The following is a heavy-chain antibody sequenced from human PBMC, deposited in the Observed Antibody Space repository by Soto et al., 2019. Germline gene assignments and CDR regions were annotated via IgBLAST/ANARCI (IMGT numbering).Heavy chain of an antibody. D-gene: IGHD4-17*01. V-gene: IGHV3-30*18. Sequence: QVQLVESGGGVVQPGRSLRLSCAASGFSFNTFGIHWVRQAPGKGLEWVALISDDGRNKYFADSVKGRFTISRDNSNNTLYLQMNSLRAEDTAVYYCAKDWGHGDYVFDNCGQGTLVIVSS. CDR2: ISDDGRNK. CDR3: AKDWGHGDYVFDN. CDR1: GFSFNTFG. J-gene: IGHJ4*02.